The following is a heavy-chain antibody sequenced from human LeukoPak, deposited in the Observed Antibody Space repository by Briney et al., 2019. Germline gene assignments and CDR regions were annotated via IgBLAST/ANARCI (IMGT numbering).Heavy chain of an antibody. CDR2: ISSSSNYI. Sequence: GGSLRLSCAASGFTFTGDSMNWVRQAPGKGLEWVSPISSSSNYIYYADSVKGRFTISRDNAKNSLYLQMNSLRAEDTAVYYCAREPGDSSGWSEWGQGTLVTVSS. J-gene: IGHJ4*02. CDR1: GFTFTGDS. CDR3: AREPGDSSGWSE. V-gene: IGHV3-21*01. D-gene: IGHD6-19*01.